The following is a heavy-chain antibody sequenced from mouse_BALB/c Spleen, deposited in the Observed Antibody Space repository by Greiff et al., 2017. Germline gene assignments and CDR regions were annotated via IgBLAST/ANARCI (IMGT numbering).Heavy chain of an antibody. CDR1: GFNIKDTY. D-gene: IGHD1-1*01. J-gene: IGHJ2*01. CDR3: ARSYYYGSSYDFDY. CDR2: IDPANGNT. Sequence: VQLQQSGAELVKPGASVKLSCTASGFNIKDTYMHWVKQRPEQGLEWIGRIDPANGNTIYDPKFQGKATITADTSSNTAYLQLSSLTSEDTAVYYCARSYYYGSSYDFDYWGQGTTLTVSS. V-gene: IGHV14-3*02.